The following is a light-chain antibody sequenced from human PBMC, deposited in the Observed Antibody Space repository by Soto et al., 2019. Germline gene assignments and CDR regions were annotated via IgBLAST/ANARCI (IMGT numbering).Light chain of an antibody. CDR2: EVT. CDR3: SSYTPSSVT. J-gene: IGLJ2*01. CDR1: SSDVGGYNY. Sequence: QSVLTQPASVSGSPGQSITISCTGISSDVGGYNYVSWYQQHPGKAPKLLIYEVTYRPSGVSNRFSGSKSGNTASLTISGLQAEDDADYYCSSYTPSSVTFGGGTKLTVL. V-gene: IGLV2-14*01.